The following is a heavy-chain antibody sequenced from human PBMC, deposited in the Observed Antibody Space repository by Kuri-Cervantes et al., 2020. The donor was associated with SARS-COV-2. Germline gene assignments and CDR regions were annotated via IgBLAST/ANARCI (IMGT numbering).Heavy chain of an antibody. CDR1: GFTFSGSA. V-gene: IGHV3-73*01. CDR2: IRSKANSCAT. D-gene: IGHD2-8*01. CDR3: TRQGVDY. J-gene: IGHJ4*02. Sequence: GGSPRLSCAASGFTFSGSAMHWVRQASGKGLEWVGRIRSKANSCATAYAASVKGRFTISRDDSKNTAYLQMNSLKTEDTAVYYCTRQGVDYWGQGTLVTVSS.